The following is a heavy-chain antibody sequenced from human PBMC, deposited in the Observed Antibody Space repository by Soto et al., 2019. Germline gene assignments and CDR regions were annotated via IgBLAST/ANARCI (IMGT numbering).Heavy chain of an antibody. CDR2: MYYGGST. D-gene: IGHD6-19*01. J-gene: IGHJ4*02. CDR3: ARRDSSGWYSYFDY. CDR1: GGSIGGYY. Sequence: PSETLSLTCTVSGGSIGGYYWSWIRQPPGKGLEWIAYMYYGGSTNYNPSLKGRVTISIDTSKNQFSLKLSSVTAADTAVYYCARRDSSGWYSYFDYWGQGALVTVSS. V-gene: IGHV4-59*08.